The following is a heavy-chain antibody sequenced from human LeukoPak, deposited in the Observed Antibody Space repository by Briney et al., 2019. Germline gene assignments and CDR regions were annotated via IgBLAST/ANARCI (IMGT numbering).Heavy chain of an antibody. D-gene: IGHD6-13*01. V-gene: IGHV3-21*01. CDR1: GFTFSSYS. J-gene: IGHJ4*02. CDR2: ISSSSSYI. Sequence: GGSLRLSCAASGFTFSSYSMNWVRQAPGKGLAWVSSISSSSSYIYYADSVKGRFTISRDNAKNSLYLQMNSLRAEDTAVYYCAREPEAAAPDYWGPGTLVTVSS. CDR3: AREPEAAAPDY.